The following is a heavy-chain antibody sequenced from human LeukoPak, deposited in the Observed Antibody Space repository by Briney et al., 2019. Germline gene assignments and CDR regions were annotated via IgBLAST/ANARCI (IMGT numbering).Heavy chain of an antibody. V-gene: IGHV3-21*04. CDR3: AKSYDFWSGYAADY. Sequence: GGSLRLSCAASGFTFSSYSMNWVRQAPGKGLEWVSSISSSSSYIYYADSVKGRFTISRDNAKNSLYLQMNSLRAEDTAVYYCAKSYDFWSGYAADYWGQGTLVTVSS. J-gene: IGHJ4*02. D-gene: IGHD3-3*01. CDR2: ISSSSSYI. CDR1: GFTFSSYS.